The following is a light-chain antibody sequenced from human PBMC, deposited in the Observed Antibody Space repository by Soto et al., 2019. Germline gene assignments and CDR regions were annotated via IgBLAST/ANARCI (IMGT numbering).Light chain of an antibody. J-gene: IGKJ3*01. V-gene: IGKV1-5*03. CDR1: QSISSW. CDR2: KAS. Sequence: DIQMTQSPSTLSASVGDRVTITCRASQSISSWLAWYQQKPGKAPKLLIYKASSLESRVPSRFSGSGSGTEFTRTISSLQPDDFATYYCQQYNSPIFTFGPGTKVDIK. CDR3: QQYNSPIFT.